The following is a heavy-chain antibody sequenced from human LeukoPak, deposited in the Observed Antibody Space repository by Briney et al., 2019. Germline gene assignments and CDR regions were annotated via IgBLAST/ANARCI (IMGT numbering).Heavy chain of an antibody. CDR1: GASMSGQH. CDR2: IHYDGRT. D-gene: IGHD2-8*01. J-gene: IGHJ4*02. CDR3: ARHLNGGTHPLDN. Sequence: PSETLSLTCTVSGASMSGQHWSWIRQAPGKGVEWIAWIHYDGRTNYNPSLKSRLSLSVDTSTNQFSLSLNSVTAADTAVYFCARHLNGGTHPLDNWGPGIRVIVSP. V-gene: IGHV4-59*08.